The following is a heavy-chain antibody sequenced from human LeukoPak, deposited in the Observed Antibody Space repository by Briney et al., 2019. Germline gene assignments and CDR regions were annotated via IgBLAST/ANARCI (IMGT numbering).Heavy chain of an antibody. D-gene: IGHD3-10*01. CDR1: GGSISSSSYY. J-gene: IGHJ5*02. V-gene: IGHV4-39*07. Sequence: SETLSLTCTVSGGSISSSSYYWGWIRQPPGKGLEWIGSIYYSGSTYYTPSLKSRVTISVDTSKNQFSLKLSSVTAADTAVYYCARGGSGSWGQGTLVTVSS. CDR2: IYYSGST. CDR3: ARGGSGS.